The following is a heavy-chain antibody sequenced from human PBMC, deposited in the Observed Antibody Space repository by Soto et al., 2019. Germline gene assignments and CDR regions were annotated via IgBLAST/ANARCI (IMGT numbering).Heavy chain of an antibody. CDR3: ARGVAAMSGAGVGVNYYYYMDV. Sequence: GASVKVSCKASGYTFTSYGISWVRQAPGQGLEWMGWISTYNGNTNYAQKLQGRVTMTTDTSTSTANMELRSLRSDDTAVYYCARGVAAMSGAGVGVNYYYYMDVWGKGTTVTVSS. D-gene: IGHD2-15*01. V-gene: IGHV1-18*01. CDR1: GYTFTSYG. CDR2: ISTYNGNT. J-gene: IGHJ6*03.